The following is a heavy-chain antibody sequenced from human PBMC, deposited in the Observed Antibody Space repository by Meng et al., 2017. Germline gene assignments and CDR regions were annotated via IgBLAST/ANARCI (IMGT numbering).Heavy chain of an antibody. Sequence: ELGGGLSLPWVSLKIYCVVAVVSVSGSHIRLVRQYSEKGLEWIGRIETKYSSDATSYAASVRGRFTISRDDSINTAYLQMNSLKTEDTALYYCTIYTSGHIWGQGTMVTVSS. D-gene: IGHD6-19*01. V-gene: IGHV3-73*01. CDR1: VVSVSGSH. CDR2: IETKYSSDAT. J-gene: IGHJ3*02. CDR3: TIYTSGHI.